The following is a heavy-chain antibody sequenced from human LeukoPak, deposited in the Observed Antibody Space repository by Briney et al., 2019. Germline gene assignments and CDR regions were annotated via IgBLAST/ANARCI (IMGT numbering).Heavy chain of an antibody. V-gene: IGHV3-30-3*01. CDR1: GFTFSSYA. CDR3: ARETSGSH. Sequence: PGGSLRLSCAASGFTFSSYAMHWVRQAPGKGLEWVAIISYDGSNKYYADSVKGRFTISRDNSENTLYLQMNSLRAEDTAVYYCARETSGSHWGQGTLVTVSS. CDR2: ISYDGSNK. D-gene: IGHD1-26*01. J-gene: IGHJ4*02.